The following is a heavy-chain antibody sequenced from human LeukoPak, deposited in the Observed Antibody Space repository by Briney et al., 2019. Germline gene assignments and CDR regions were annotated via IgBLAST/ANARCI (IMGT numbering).Heavy chain of an antibody. CDR1: GGSFSGYY. Sequence: NPSETLSLTCAVYGGSFSGYYWSWIRQPPGKGLEWIGEINHSGSTNYNPSLKSRVTISVDTSKNQFSLKLSSVTAADTAVYYCVRDMGIGYYGLGSYYGHWGLGILVTVSS. CDR2: INHSGST. D-gene: IGHD3-10*01. V-gene: IGHV4-34*01. J-gene: IGHJ4*02. CDR3: VRDMGIGYYGLGSYYGH.